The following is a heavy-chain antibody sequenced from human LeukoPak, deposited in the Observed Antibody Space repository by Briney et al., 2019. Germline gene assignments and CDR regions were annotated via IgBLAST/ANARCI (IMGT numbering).Heavy chain of an antibody. V-gene: IGHV3-23*01. J-gene: IGHJ4*02. CDR3: AKERSDFDWLLPFDY. Sequence: GGSLRLSCAASGFTFSSYAMSWVRQAPGKGLEWVSAISGSGGSTYYADSVKGRFTISRDNSKNTLYLQMNSPRAEDTAVYYCAKERSDFDWLLPFDYWGQGTLVTVSS. CDR2: ISGSGGST. CDR1: GFTFSSYA. D-gene: IGHD3-9*01.